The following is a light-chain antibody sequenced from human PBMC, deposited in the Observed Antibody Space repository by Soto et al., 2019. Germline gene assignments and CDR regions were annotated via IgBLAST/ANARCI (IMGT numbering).Light chain of an antibody. CDR2: EGN. CDR1: VSDVGNFGP. V-gene: IGLV2-23*01. J-gene: IGLJ1*01. Sequence: QSVLTQPASVSGSPGQSITISCTGSVSDVGNFGPVSWYQQHPGQVPKLTIYEGNRRPSGVSSRFSGSKSGNTASLTISGLQAEDEADYYCCSYVGARTYVFGTGTKVTVL. CDR3: CSYVGARTYV.